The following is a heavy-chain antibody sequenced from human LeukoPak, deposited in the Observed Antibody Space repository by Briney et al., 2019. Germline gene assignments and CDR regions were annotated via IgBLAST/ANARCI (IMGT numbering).Heavy chain of an antibody. CDR3: ARHVSSSGEDS. J-gene: IGHJ4*02. CDR1: GYIFTNYY. D-gene: IGHD2-21*01. V-gene: IGHV1-2*02. Sequence: GASVKVSCKASGYIFTNYYMHWVRQAPGQGLEWMGWINPRSGGTNFAQKFQGRVTMTRDTSISAAYMELSRLRSDDTAVYHCARHVSSSGEDSWGQGTLVTVSS. CDR2: INPRSGGT.